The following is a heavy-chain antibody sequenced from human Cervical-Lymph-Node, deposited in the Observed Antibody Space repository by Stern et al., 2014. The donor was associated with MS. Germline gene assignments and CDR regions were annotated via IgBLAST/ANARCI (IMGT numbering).Heavy chain of an antibody. D-gene: IGHD3-10*01. Sequence: QVQLVQSGAEVRKAGSSVKVSCKASGDTLDNYAISWVRQALGHGLEWMGGLIPDFGSTEYTPKFQGRVTITADKSTSTAYMELTSLRSEDAAVYHCARDQGDYASESSYSWFDPWGQGTLVTVSS. V-gene: IGHV1-69*06. CDR1: GDTLDNYA. CDR3: ARDQGDYASESSYSWFDP. J-gene: IGHJ5*02. CDR2: LIPDFGST.